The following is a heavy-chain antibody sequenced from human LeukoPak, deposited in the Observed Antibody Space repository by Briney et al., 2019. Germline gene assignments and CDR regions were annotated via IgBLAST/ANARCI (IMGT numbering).Heavy chain of an antibody. CDR2: IYHSGST. D-gene: IGHD3-10*01. J-gene: IGHJ3*02. CDR3: ARDTGGRGRLDAFDI. CDR1: GYSISSGYY. Sequence: SETLSLTCTVSGYSISSGYYWGWIRQPPGKGLEWIGSIYHSGSTYYNPFLKSRVTISVDKSKNQFSLKLSSVTAADTAMYYCARDTGGRGRLDAFDIWGQGTMVTVSS. V-gene: IGHV4-38-2*02.